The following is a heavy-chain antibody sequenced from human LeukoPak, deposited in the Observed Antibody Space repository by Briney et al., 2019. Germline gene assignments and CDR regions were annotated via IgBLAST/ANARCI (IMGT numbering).Heavy chain of an antibody. CDR1: RDSISSNNYY. Sequence: PSETLSLTCSVSRDSISSNNYYWGWIRQPPGKGLEWIGEINHSGSTNYNPSLKSRVTISVDTSKNQFSLKLSSVAAADTAVYYCADYDFWSGYYMDWGQGTLVTVSS. J-gene: IGHJ4*02. D-gene: IGHD3-3*01. CDR2: INHSGST. CDR3: ADYDFWSGYYMD. V-gene: IGHV4-39*07.